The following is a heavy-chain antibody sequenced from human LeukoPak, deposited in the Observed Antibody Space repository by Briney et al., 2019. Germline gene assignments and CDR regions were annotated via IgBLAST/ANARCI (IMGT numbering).Heavy chain of an antibody. D-gene: IGHD3-10*01. Sequence: SVKVSCKASGGTFGSYAISWVRQAPGQGLEWMGGIIPIFGTANYAQKFQGRVTITTDESTSTAYMELSSLRSEDTAVYYCARMYYYGSGSYSNSAHFDYWGQGTLVTVSS. CDR2: IIPIFGTA. J-gene: IGHJ4*02. CDR3: ARMYYYGSGSYSNSAHFDY. V-gene: IGHV1-69*05. CDR1: GGTFGSYA.